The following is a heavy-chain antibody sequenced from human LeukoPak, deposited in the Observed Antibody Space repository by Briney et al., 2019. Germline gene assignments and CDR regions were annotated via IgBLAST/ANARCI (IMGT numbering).Heavy chain of an antibody. Sequence: GGSLRLSCAASGFTFSSYAMTWVRQAPGKGLERVATISISGDSTLYGDSAKGRFTISRDDSRGMVYLQMNSLTAEDTAVYYCARSGLATCHYWGQGTLVTVSS. V-gene: IGHV3-23*01. CDR2: ISISGDST. CDR3: ARSGLATCHY. D-gene: IGHD3-10*01. J-gene: IGHJ4*02. CDR1: GFTFSSYA.